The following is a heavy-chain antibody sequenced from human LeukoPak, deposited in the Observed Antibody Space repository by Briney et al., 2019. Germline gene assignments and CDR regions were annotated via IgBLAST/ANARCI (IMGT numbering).Heavy chain of an antibody. D-gene: IGHD2-2*02. CDR2: ISGTGSST. V-gene: IGHV3-23*01. CDR3: AKASVAIPQYCNS. Sequence: PGGSLRLSCVASGFDFGTYAMSWVRQAPGKGLEWVSTISGTGSSTYYADSAKGRFTISRDNSKDTLFLQLNSLTAADTAMYFCAKASVAIPQYCNSWGQGTLVTVSS. CDR1: GFDFGTYA. J-gene: IGHJ5*02.